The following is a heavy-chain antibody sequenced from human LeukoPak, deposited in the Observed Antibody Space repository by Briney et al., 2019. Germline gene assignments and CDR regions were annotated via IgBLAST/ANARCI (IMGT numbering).Heavy chain of an antibody. Sequence: SETLSLTCTVSGGSISSYCWSWIRQPPGKGLEWIGYIYYSGSTNYNPSLKSRVTISVDTSKNQFSLKLSSVTAADTAVYYCARLYDFSHFDYWGQGTLVTVSS. CDR1: GGSISSYC. J-gene: IGHJ4*02. D-gene: IGHD3-3*01. V-gene: IGHV4-59*01. CDR3: ARLYDFSHFDY. CDR2: IYYSGST.